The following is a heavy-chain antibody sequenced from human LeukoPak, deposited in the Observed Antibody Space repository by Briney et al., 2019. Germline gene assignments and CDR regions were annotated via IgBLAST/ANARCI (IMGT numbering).Heavy chain of an antibody. J-gene: IGHJ6*03. V-gene: IGHV3-43D*03. CDR1: GFTFDDYG. CDR2: ISWDGKNT. D-gene: IGHD2-8*01. Sequence: GGSLRLSCAASGFTFDDYGMHWVRQAPGKGLEWVSFISWDGKNTYYADSVEGRFTISRDNSKNSLYVEMNSLRGQGTALYYCAKDALIRSFYYYYMDVWGKGTPVTVSS. CDR3: AKDALIRSFYYYYMDV.